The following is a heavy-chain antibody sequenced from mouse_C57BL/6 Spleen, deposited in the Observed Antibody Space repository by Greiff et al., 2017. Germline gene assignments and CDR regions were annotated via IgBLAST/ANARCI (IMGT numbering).Heavy chain of an antibody. Sequence: VKLQQPGAELVRPGSSVKLSCKASGYTFTSYWMHWVKQRPIQGLEWIGNIDPSDSETHYNQKFKDKATLTVDKSSSTAYMQLSSLTSEDSAVYYCARGGTTHYFDYWGQGTTLTVSS. J-gene: IGHJ2*01. V-gene: IGHV1-52*01. CDR2: IDPSDSET. CDR3: ARGGTTHYFDY. D-gene: IGHD1-1*01. CDR1: GYTFTSYW.